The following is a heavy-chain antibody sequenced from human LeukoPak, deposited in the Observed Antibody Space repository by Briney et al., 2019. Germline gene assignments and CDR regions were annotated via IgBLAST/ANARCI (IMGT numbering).Heavy chain of an antibody. CDR1: GGSISSYY. CDR3: AGEEEGAYFDY. V-gene: IGHV4-59*01. D-gene: IGHD3-16*01. CDR2: IYYSGST. Sequence: ETLSLTCTVSGGSISSYYWSWIRQPPGKGLEWIGYIYYSGSTHYNPSLKSRVTISVDTSRNQFSLRLSSVTAADTAVYYCAGEEEGAYFDYWGQGTLVTVSS. J-gene: IGHJ4*02.